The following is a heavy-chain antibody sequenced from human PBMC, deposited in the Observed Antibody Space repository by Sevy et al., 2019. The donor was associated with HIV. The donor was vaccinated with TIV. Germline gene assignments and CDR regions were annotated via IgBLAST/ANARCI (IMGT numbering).Heavy chain of an antibody. CDR1: GFTFAKYS. CDR2: FSFGCGRI. CDR3: AREGCTQPHDY. Sequence: GGSLRLSCAASGFTFAKYSMSWLRQAPGKGLEWVSTFSFGCGRINYADSVKGRFTISRDDSKNTLYLQMYSLRAEDTATYFCAREGCTQPHDYWGQGTLVTVSS. V-gene: IGHV3-23*01. J-gene: IGHJ4*02.